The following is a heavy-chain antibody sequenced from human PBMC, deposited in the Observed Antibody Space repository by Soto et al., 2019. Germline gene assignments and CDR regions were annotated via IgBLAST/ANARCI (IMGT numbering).Heavy chain of an antibody. V-gene: IGHV4-30-4*01. J-gene: IGHJ3*02. CDR1: GGSISSGDYY. CDR3: ARGNYGSGSRGAFDI. CDR2: IYYSGST. D-gene: IGHD3-10*01. Sequence: TVSGGSISSGDYYWSWIRQPPGKGPEWIGYIYYSGSTYYNPSLKSRVTISVDTSKNQFSLKLSSVTAADTAVYYCARGNYGSGSRGAFDIWGQGTMVTVS.